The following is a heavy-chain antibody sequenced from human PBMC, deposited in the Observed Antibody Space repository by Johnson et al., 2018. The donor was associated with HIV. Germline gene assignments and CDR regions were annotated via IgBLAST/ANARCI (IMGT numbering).Heavy chain of an antibody. D-gene: IGHD6-13*01. V-gene: IGHV3-66*01. CDR3: AKDAAAAALRAFDN. CDR1: GFTVSSNY. CDR2: IDTAGST. Sequence: VQLVESGGGLVQPGGSLRLSCAASGFTVSSNYMSWVRQAPGKGLEWVSVIDTAGSTYDADSVKGRFTISRDISKNTLFLQMNSLRAEDTAVYYCAKDAAAAALRAFDNWGQGTMVTVSS. J-gene: IGHJ3*02.